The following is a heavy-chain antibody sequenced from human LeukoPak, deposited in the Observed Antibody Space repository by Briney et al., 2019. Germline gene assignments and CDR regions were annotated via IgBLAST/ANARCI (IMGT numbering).Heavy chain of an antibody. V-gene: IGHV3-23*01. CDR2: ITGSGGNT. Sequence: PGASLRLPCAASGFTFSNYAMIWVRQAPGKGLEWVSAITGSGGNTYYADSVKGRFTISRDKSKHTVFLQMNSLRSEDTAVYYCAKWGDYDVLTGYYVSDYWGQGTLVTVSS. CDR3: AKWGDYDVLTGYYVSDY. CDR1: GFTFSNYA. D-gene: IGHD3-9*01. J-gene: IGHJ4*02.